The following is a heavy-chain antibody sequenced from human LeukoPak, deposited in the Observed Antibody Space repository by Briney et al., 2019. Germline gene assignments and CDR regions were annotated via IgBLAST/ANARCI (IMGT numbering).Heavy chain of an antibody. CDR2: IYHSGST. D-gene: IGHD3-3*01. V-gene: IGHV4-30-4*01. J-gene: IGHJ5*02. CDR3: AREGRDFWSGSRGWFDP. Sequence: PSQTLSLTCTVSGGSISSGDYYWSWIRQPPGKGLEWIGEIYHSGSTNYNPSLKSRVTISVDTSKNQFSLRLSSVTAADTAVYYCAREGRDFWSGSRGWFDPWGQGTLVTVSS. CDR1: GGSISSGDYY.